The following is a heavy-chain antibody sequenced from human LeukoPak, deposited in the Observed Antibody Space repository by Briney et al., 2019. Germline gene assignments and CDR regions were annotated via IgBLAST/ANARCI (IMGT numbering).Heavy chain of an antibody. D-gene: IGHD5-18*01. V-gene: IGHV3-30*03. J-gene: IGHJ4*02. Sequence: PGGSLRLSCAASGFTFSSYGMHWVRQAPGKGLEWVAVISYDGSNKYYADSVKGRFTISRDNSKNTLYLQMNSLRAEDTAVYYCASFGTAMVLFDYWGQGTLVTVSS. CDR3: ASFGTAMVLFDY. CDR2: ISYDGSNK. CDR1: GFTFSSYG.